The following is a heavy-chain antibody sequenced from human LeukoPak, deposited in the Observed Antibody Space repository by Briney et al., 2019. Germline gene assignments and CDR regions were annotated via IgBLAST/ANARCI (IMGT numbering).Heavy chain of an antibody. CDR3: AGIWTGIRVDV. CDR1: GGSISSNSYY. D-gene: IGHD3/OR15-3a*01. V-gene: IGHV4-39*01. J-gene: IGHJ6*04. Sequence: SETLSLTCTVSGGSISSNSYYWGWIRQPPGKGPEWIGCIYYSGSTYYNPSLKSPVTISVDTSKNQFSLKLNSVTAADTAVYYCAGIWTGIRVDVWGKGTTVTVSS. CDR2: IYYSGST.